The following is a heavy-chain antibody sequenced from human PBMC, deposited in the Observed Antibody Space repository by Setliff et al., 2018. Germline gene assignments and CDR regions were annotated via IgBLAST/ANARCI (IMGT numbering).Heavy chain of an antibody. D-gene: IGHD3-22*01. CDR3: ARSAWGSSGYYPYYFDY. J-gene: IGHJ4*02. Sequence: GESLKISCRASGYTFTNYWIGWVRQMPGKGLEWMGPIYPGDSDTRYSPSFQGQVTISADKSITTAYLQWSSLKASDTAMYYCARSAWGSSGYYPYYFDYWGQGTLVTVSS. CDR2: IYPGDSDT. V-gene: IGHV5-51*01. CDR1: GYTFTNYW.